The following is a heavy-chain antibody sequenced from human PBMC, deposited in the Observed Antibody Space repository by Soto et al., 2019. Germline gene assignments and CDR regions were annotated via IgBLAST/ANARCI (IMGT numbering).Heavy chain of an antibody. CDR2: IYYSAST. V-gene: IGHV4-59*08. J-gene: IGHJ4*02. D-gene: IGHD2-21*02. CDR1: GGSIRYYY. Sequence: TLEPLSLIYTVSGGSIRYYYWRWIRQPPGKGLEWIGYIYYSASTNYSPSLKSRVTISVDTSKNQFSLNLSSVTAADTAVYYCARHLPYCGGDCYSLDYWGQGTLVTVPQ. CDR3: ARHLPYCGGDCYSLDY.